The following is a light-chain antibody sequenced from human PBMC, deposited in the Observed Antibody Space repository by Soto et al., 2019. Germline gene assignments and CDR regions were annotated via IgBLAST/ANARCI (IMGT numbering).Light chain of an antibody. CDR1: QTINSK. CDR3: QQYETYFRYT. Sequence: DIQMTQSPSTLSASVGDRVTITCRACQTINSKLAWYQKKPGQAPKLLIFDGYNLESGVPSRFSGSGSGTEFTLSIGSLQPDDFATYYCQQYETYFRYTFGQGTKLDIK. J-gene: IGKJ2*01. CDR2: DGY. V-gene: IGKV1-5*01.